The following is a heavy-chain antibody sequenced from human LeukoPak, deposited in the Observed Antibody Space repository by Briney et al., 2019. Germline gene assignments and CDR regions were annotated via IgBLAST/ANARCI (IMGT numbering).Heavy chain of an antibody. CDR2: IYYSGNT. CDR3: ARSNWGWNYYYYYMDV. CDR1: GGSISSSSFY. D-gene: IGHD7-27*01. Sequence: SETLSLTCTVSGGSISSSSFYWGWIRQPPGQGLEWIGSIYYSGNTQYNPSLKSRVTISVDTSKNQFSLKLSSVTAADTAVYYCARSNWGWNYYYYYMDVWGKGTTVTVSS. J-gene: IGHJ6*03. V-gene: IGHV4-39*01.